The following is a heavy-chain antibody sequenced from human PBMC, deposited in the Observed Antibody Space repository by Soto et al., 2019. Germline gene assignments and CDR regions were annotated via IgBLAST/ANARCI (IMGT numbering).Heavy chain of an antibody. CDR1: GGSFSGYY. J-gene: IGHJ6*02. V-gene: IGHV4-34*01. CDR2: INQSANT. D-gene: IGHD2-2*01. Sequence: SETLSRTCAVSGGSFSGYYWTWIRQIPWKGLEWIVEINQSANTKYNPSLMSRVTMSVDTSRNQFSLKLRSVTAADTAVYYCARPSYALNWDFHYGMQVWGQATSVTVS. CDR3: ARPSYALNWDFHYGMQV.